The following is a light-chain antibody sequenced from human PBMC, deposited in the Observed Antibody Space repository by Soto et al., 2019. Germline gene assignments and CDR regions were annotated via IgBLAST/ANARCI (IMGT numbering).Light chain of an antibody. CDR2: DVS. CDR3: SSYTSSSTLLYV. Sequence: QSALTQPASVSGSPGQSITISCTGTSSDVGGYNYVSWYQQHPGKPPKLMIYDVSNRPSGVSNRFSGSNSGNTASLTISGLQAEDEADYYCSSYTSSSTLLYVFGTGTKLTVL. V-gene: IGLV2-14*01. CDR1: SSDVGGYNY. J-gene: IGLJ1*01.